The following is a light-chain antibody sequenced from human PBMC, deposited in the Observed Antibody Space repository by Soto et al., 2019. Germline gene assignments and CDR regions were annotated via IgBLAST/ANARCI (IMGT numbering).Light chain of an antibody. CDR3: QQSYRAVT. CDR1: QSVSSY. Sequence: DIQMTQSPSSLSASLGDIIIITCRASQSVSSYLNWYQQKPGKAPRLLIYAASHLQTGVPSRFRGTGSATHFTLTISSLQPEDFATYYCQQSYRAVTFGQGTRLEIK. V-gene: IGKV1-39*01. CDR2: AAS. J-gene: IGKJ5*01.